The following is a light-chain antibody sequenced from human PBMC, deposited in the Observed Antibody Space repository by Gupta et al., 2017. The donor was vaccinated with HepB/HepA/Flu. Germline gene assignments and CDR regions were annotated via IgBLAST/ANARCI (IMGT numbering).Light chain of an antibody. J-gene: IGKJ4*01. V-gene: IGKV3-20*01. CDR3: QQYGTSPRT. CDR1: PFVSNF. CDR2: GAS. Sequence: DILLTPPPGPLSLSPGERAPLSCRGSPFVSNFLAWYQQKPGQAPRLLIYGASSRATAIPARFGGSGSGTDFTLIIRRLEPEDVAVYYCQQYGTSPRTFGQGTKVEIK.